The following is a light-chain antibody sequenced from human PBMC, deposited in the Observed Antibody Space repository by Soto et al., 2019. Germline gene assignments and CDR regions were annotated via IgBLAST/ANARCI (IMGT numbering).Light chain of an antibody. V-gene: IGLV2-8*01. CDR2: EVN. Sequence: QSALTQPPSASGSPGQSVTISCTGTSSDISKYNYVSWYQQLPGKAPKLVIYEVNKRPSEVPERFSGSKSANTASLTVSGLRTEDEADYYCSSYAGRNIVIFGGGTKLTVL. CDR1: SSDISKYNY. CDR3: SSYAGRNIVI. J-gene: IGLJ2*01.